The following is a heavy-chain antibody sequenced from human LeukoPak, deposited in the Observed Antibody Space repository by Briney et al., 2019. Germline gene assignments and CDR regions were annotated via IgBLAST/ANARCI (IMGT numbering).Heavy chain of an antibody. V-gene: IGHV4-34*01. CDR1: GVSFSGYY. D-gene: IGHD1-1*01. CDR2: INHSGST. Sequence: SETLSLTCAVYGVSFSGYYWSWIRQPPGKGLEWIGEINHSGSTNYNPSLKSRVTISVDTSKNQFSLKLSSMTAADTAVYYCARVSARTVYYFDYWGQGTLVTVSS. CDR3: ARVSARTVYYFDY. J-gene: IGHJ4*02.